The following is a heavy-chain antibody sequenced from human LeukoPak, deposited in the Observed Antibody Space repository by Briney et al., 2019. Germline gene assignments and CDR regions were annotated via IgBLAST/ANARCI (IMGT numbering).Heavy chain of an antibody. J-gene: IGHJ4*02. D-gene: IGHD3-22*01. CDR1: GYTFTSYG. V-gene: IGHV1-18*01. CDR3: ARDHYDSSGYYPKFDY. CDR2: ISAYNGNT. Sequence: GASVKVSCKASGYTFTSYGISWVRQAPGQGLEWMGWISAYNGNTNYAQKLQGRVTTTTDTSTSTAYMELRSLRSDDTAVYYCARDHYDSSGYYPKFDYWGQGTLVTVSS.